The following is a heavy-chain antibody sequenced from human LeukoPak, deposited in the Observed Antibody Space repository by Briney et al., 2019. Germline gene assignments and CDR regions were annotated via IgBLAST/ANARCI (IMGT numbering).Heavy chain of an antibody. CDR1: GYPFTRYW. Sequence: GESLKISFKSSGYPFTRYWIGWVRPMPGKGLEWIRIISPGDSDTRYSPSFQGQVTMSADKSINTAYLQWGSLKASDTAMYYCARGRGATVITNFDYWGQGTLVTVSS. CDR3: ARGRGATVITNFDY. V-gene: IGHV5-51*01. D-gene: IGHD4-23*01. J-gene: IGHJ4*02. CDR2: ISPGDSDT.